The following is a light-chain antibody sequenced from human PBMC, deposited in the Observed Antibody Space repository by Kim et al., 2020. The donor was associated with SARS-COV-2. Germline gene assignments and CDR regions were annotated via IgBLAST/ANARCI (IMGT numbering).Light chain of an antibody. CDR2: GVT. V-gene: IGLV2-11*01. CDR1: CSDVGYYNY. J-gene: IGLJ2*01. CDR3: CSYTGSYTFI. Sequence: GHSVTIACSGTCSDVGYYNYVSWYQHHPGKAPRLIIYGVTKRPSGVPDRFSGSKSDNTASLTISGLQAEDEGDYYCCSYTGSYTFIFGGGTQLTVL.